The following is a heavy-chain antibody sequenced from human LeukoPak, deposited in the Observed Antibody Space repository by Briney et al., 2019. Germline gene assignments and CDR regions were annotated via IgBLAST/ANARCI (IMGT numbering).Heavy chain of an antibody. CDR1: GFTFGDYS. D-gene: IGHD6-13*01. V-gene: IGHV3-49*04. J-gene: IGHJ4*02. Sequence: PGGSLRLSCTGSGFTFGDYSMTWVRQAPGKGLAWVGSIRSKSYGERTEYAASVKGRFTISRDDSKNIAYLQMNSLETEDTAMYYCTRWHTISWLDYWGQGTLVTVSS. CDR3: TRWHTISWLDY. CDR2: IRSKSYGERT.